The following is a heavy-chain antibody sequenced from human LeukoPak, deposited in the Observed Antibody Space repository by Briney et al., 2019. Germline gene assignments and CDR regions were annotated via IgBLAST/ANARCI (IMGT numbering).Heavy chain of an antibody. CDR3: ARDQRGYSYVSGDY. CDR2: VSYDGSNK. D-gene: IGHD5-18*01. CDR1: GFTFRNYG. V-gene: IGHV3-30*19. Sequence: GGSLGLSCAASGFTFRNYGMHWVRQAPGKGLEWVAVVSYDGSNKYYADSMKGRFTISRDSAKNTLFLQMNSLRPEDTAVYYCARDQRGYSYVSGDYWGQGTLVTVSS. J-gene: IGHJ4*02.